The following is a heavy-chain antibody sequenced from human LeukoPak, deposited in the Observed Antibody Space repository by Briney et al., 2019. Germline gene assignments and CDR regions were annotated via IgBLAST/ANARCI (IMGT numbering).Heavy chain of an antibody. D-gene: IGHD3-22*01. V-gene: IGHV4-39*01. CDR3: AMTTYYYDSSGYYYGRYYFDY. CDR1: GGSISSSSYY. Sequence: SETLSLTCTVSGGSISSSSYYWGWIRQPPGKGLEWIGSIYYSGSTYYNPSLKSRVTISVDTSKNQFSLKLSSVTAADTAVYYCAMTTYYYDSSGYYYGRYYFDYWGQGTLVTVSS. CDR2: IYYSGST. J-gene: IGHJ4*02.